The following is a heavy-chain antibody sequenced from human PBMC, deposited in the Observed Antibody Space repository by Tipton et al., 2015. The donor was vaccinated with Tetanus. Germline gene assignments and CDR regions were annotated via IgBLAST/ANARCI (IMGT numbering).Heavy chain of an antibody. CDR2: IYYSGTS. CDR1: GDSISSGPYS. D-gene: IGHD5-18*01. CDR3: ARGGSYSYGPRGFDL. Sequence: TLSLTCTVSGDSISSGPYSWSWLRQHPGKGLELIGYIYYSGTSYISPSLPRRVSIAVDTPKNQFSLKLTSLTVADTAVYYCARGGSYSYGPRGFDLWGRGTLVTVSS. V-gene: IGHV4-31*03. J-gene: IGHJ2*01.